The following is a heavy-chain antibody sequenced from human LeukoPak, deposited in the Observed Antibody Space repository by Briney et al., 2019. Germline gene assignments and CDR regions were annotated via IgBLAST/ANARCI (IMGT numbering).Heavy chain of an antibody. CDR1: GYTFTGYY. D-gene: IGHD1-1*01. Sequence: ASVKVSCKASGYTFTGYYMHWVRQAPGQGLEWMGWINPNSGGTNYAQKFQGRVTMTRDTSISTAYMELSRLRSDDTAVYYCARDIERERGAYYFDYWGQGTLVTVSS. CDR3: ARDIERERGAYYFDY. CDR2: INPNSGGT. V-gene: IGHV1-2*02. J-gene: IGHJ4*02.